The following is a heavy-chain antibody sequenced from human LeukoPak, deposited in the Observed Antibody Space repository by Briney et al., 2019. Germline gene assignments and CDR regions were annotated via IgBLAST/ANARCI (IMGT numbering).Heavy chain of an antibody. J-gene: IGHJ4*02. Sequence: GGSLRLSCAASGFTFSSYSMNWVRQAPGKGLEWVSCISSSSGYVCYAHSVKGGFTISSDNAKNSLYLQMTNLRAEYTAVYYCASGPAPWGSPPSYLDFWGQGTLVTVSS. CDR2: ISSSSGYV. CDR3: ASGPAPWGSPPSYLDF. CDR1: GFTFSSYS. V-gene: IGHV3-21*01. D-gene: IGHD3-16*01.